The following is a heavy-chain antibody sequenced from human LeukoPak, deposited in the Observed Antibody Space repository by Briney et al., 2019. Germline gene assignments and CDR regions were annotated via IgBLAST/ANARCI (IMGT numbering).Heavy chain of an antibody. CDR2: INHLGSQT. CDR3: ASTNYSYGYFFDY. V-gene: IGHV3-11*06. D-gene: IGHD5-18*01. J-gene: IGHJ4*02. CDR1: GFTFKDFY. Sequence: GGSLRLSCAASGFTFKDFYMSWVRQAPGKGLEWVSYINHLGSQTDYADSVKGRFTISRDNAKNSLYLQMNSLRAEDTAVYYCASTNYSYGYFFDYWGQGTLVTVSS.